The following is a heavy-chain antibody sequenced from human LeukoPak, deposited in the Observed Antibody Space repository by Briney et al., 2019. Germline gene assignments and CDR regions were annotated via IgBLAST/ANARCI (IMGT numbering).Heavy chain of an antibody. V-gene: IGHV3-66*01. Sequence: PAGSLRLSCAASGFTVTSNYMSWVRQAPGEGLEWVPAIYSGGSIYSSDSVKGRLTISTDNSKNTLYLQMNSLRAEDTAVYYCARGGERLAATRYWGQGTLVTVSS. CDR2: IYSGGSI. D-gene: IGHD6-13*01. J-gene: IGHJ4*02. CDR1: GFTVTSNY. CDR3: ARGGERLAATRY.